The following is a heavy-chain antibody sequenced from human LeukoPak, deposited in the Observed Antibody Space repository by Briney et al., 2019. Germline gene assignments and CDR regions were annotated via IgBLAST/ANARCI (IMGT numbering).Heavy chain of an antibody. CDR1: GYTFTSYG. CDR3: ARGPPNWGYDY. CDR2: MSPNSGDT. Sequence: ASVKVSCKASGYTFTSYGISWVRQATGQRPEWMGWMSPNSGDTGYAQKFQDRVTMTRNTSISTAYMELSSLRSDDTAVYYCARGPPNWGYDYWGPGTLGTVSS. V-gene: IGHV1-8*02. D-gene: IGHD7-27*01. J-gene: IGHJ4*02.